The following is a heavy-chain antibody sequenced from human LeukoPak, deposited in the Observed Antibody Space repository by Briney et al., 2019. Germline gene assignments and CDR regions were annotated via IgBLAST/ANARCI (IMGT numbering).Heavy chain of an antibody. V-gene: IGHV3-30*03. J-gene: IGHJ4*02. D-gene: IGHD3-10*01. Sequence: GGSLRLSCVASVFTSNSYPMNWLRQAPGKGLEWVAVVSSEGKSKYYADSVKGRFTISSDNSNNTLSLQMNDLRIEDTAIYYCARPDDSESFYRSSRYWGRGTLVTVS. CDR3: ARPDDSESFYRSSRY. CDR2: VSSEGKSK. CDR1: VFTSNSYP.